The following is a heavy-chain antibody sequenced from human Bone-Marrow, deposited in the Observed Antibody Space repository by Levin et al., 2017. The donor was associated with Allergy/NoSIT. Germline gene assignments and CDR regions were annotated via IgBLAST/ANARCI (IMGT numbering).Heavy chain of an antibody. CDR2: INCKTGGT. Sequence: ASVKVSCKASGYIFSDHYLHWVRQAPGQGLEWVGWINCKTGGTNYAQRFQGRVTMTRDTSINTAYMDLSRLISDDTAIFYCAKASEWLVPDFWGQGTLVTVSS. J-gene: IGHJ4*02. D-gene: IGHD6-19*01. V-gene: IGHV1-2*02. CDR3: AKASEWLVPDF. CDR1: GYIFSDHY.